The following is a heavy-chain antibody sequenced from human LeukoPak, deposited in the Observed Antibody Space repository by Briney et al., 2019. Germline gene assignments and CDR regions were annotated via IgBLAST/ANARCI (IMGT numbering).Heavy chain of an antibody. CDR2: IYYTGST. Sequence: SETLSLTCTVSGGSIGTYFWSWIRQPPGKGLEWIGYIYYTGSTNYNPSLKSRVATSLDTSKNQFSLKLSSVTAADTAVYYCARCYYDSSGLRDAFDIWGQGTMVTVSS. CDR1: GGSIGTYF. CDR3: ARCYYDSSGLRDAFDI. D-gene: IGHD3-22*01. J-gene: IGHJ3*02. V-gene: IGHV4-59*08.